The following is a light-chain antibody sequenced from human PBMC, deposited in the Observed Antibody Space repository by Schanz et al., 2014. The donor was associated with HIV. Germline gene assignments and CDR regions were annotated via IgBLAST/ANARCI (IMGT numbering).Light chain of an antibody. CDR2: GAS. J-gene: IGKJ5*01. CDR3: QQYGSSPAIT. Sequence: EIVMTQSPVTLSVSPGERATLSCRASQSVRTNLAWYQQKRGQPPRLLIYGASTRATGIPARFSGSGSGTEFTLTISRLEPEDFAVYYCQQYGSSPAITFGQGTRLEIK. V-gene: IGKV3-15*01. CDR1: QSVRTN.